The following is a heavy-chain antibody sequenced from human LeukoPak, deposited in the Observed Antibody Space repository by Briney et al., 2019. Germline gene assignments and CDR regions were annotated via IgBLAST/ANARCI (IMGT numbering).Heavy chain of an antibody. V-gene: IGHV3-15*01. CDR3: TTAPSAIDI. CDR2: INSKPDGGTT. CDR1: GFTFSNAW. Sequence: GGSLRLSCVASGFTFSNAWMCWVRQAPGKGLEWVGRINSKPDGGTTDYAAPVKGRFTISRDDSKNTLYLQMNSLKTEDTAVYFCTTAPSAIDIWGQGTMVTVSS. J-gene: IGHJ3*02.